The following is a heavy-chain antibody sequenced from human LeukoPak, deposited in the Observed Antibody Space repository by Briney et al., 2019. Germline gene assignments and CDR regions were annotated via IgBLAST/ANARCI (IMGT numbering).Heavy chain of an antibody. J-gene: IGHJ4*02. V-gene: IGHV3-7*04. D-gene: IGHD1-7*01. CDR1: GFTFISYW. CDR3: ARDSTGTVFDL. Sequence: GGSLRLSCVASGFTFISYWMTWVRQAPGKGLEWVAQISQDGTESYSVDSVRGRFTISRDNAKNSVYLQMNSLRPEDTAVYYCARDSTGTVFDLWGQGALVTVSS. CDR2: ISQDGTES.